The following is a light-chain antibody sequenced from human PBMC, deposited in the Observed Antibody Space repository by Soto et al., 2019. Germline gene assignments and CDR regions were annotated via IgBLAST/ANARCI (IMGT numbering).Light chain of an antibody. CDR1: QSISNY. CDR3: QQLNSYPQT. Sequence: EIQMTQSPSSLSASVGDRVTITCRASQSISNYLNWYQQKPGKAPKPLIYGTSSLQSGVPSRFSGSGSGPDFTLTISSLQPEDSATYFCQQLNSYPQTFGQGRRLEI. V-gene: IGKV1-39*01. J-gene: IGKJ5*01. CDR2: GTS.